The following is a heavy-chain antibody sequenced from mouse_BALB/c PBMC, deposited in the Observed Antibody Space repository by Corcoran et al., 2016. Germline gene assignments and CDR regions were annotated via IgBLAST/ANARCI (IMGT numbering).Heavy chain of an antibody. CDR1: GYTFTEYT. J-gene: IGHJ2*01. Sequence: EAQLQQSGPELVKPGASVKISCNTSGYTFTEYTMHWVKQSHGKSLGWIGGINPNNGGTSYNKQFKGRATLTVDKSSSTAYMELRSLTSEDSAVYYCARGDYWGQGTTLTVSS. CDR2: INPNNGGT. V-gene: IGHV1-18*01. CDR3: ARGDY.